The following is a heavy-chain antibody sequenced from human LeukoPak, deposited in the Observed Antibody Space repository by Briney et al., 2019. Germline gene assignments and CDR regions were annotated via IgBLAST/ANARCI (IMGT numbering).Heavy chain of an antibody. J-gene: IGHJ3*02. CDR3: ARDKGSGYYSDDAFDI. Sequence: SETLSLTCAVYGGSFSGYYWSWIRQPPGKGLEWIGEINHSGSTNYNPSLKSRVTISVDTSKNQFSLKLSSVTAADTAVYYCARDKGSGYYSDDAFDIWGQGTMVTVSS. D-gene: IGHD3-22*01. CDR1: GGSFSGYY. CDR2: INHSGST. V-gene: IGHV4-34*01.